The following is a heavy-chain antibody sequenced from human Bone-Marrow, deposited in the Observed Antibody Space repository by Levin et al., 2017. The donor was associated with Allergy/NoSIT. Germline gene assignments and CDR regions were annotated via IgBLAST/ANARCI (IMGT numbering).Heavy chain of an antibody. CDR1: GFTFSAFG. CDR2: IWYDGSNT. V-gene: IGHV3-33*01. D-gene: IGHD1-26*01. Sequence: SGGSLRLSCAASGFTFSAFGMCWVRQAPGKGLEWVALIWYDGSNTYYGDSVKGRFTVSRDNSRNTLYLQMNSLRVEDTAVYYCARASENYRHAFNIWGQGTIVTVSS. J-gene: IGHJ3*02. CDR3: ARASENYRHAFNI.